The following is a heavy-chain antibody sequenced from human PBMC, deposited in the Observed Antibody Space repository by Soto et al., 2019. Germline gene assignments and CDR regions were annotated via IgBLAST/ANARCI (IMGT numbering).Heavy chain of an antibody. CDR1: GFTLSRHT. CDR3: VRDYYDTSGYQNTFDM. V-gene: IGHV3-21*01. Sequence: PGGSLRLSCAASGFTLSRHTMNWVRQAPGKGLEWVSFIGSRTSDIYYADSVKGRFTISRDNAKNSLYLDLTRLRAEDTAVYFCVRDYYDTSGYQNTFDMWGQGTMVTVSS. CDR2: IGSRTSDI. D-gene: IGHD3-22*01. J-gene: IGHJ3*02.